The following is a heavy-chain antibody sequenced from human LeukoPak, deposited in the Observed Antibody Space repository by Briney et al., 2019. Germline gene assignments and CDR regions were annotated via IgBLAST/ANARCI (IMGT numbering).Heavy chain of an antibody. CDR1: GGSISSRNW. J-gene: IGHJ4*02. Sequence: SGTLSLTCAVSGGSISSRNWCTWVLQPPGRGLEWIEEISHSGSTNYNPSLESRVTVSVDNSKNQFSLKLSSVTAADTAVYYCAKMTPVTSSQLLVLDSWGPGTLVTISS. D-gene: IGHD4-11*01. V-gene: IGHV4-4*02. CDR2: ISHSGST. CDR3: AKMTPVTSSQLLVLDS.